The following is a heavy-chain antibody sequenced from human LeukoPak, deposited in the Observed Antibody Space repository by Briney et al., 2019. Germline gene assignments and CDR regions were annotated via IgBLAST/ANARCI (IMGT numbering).Heavy chain of an antibody. CDR3: ARYYYGSGNYRKFDY. CDR1: GYTLTNHY. V-gene: IGHV1-46*01. CDR2: INPSGGST. J-gene: IGHJ4*02. D-gene: IGHD3-10*01. Sequence: GASVKVSCKASGYTLTNHYMHWVGQAPGQGLEWMGQINPSGGSTTYAQKFQGRVTMTRDTSTSTVYMELSSLEPEDTAVYYCARYYYGSGNYRKFDYWGQGTLVTVSS.